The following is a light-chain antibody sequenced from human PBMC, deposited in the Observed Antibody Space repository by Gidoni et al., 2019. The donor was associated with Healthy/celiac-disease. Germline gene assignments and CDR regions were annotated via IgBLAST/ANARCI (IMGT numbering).Light chain of an antibody. Sequence: SYELTQPPSVSVSPGQTARINCSGDALQKKYAYWYQQKSGQAPVLVIYEDSKRPSGIPERFSGSSSGTMATLTISGAQVEAEADYYCYSTDSSGNLLVFGGGTKLTVL. CDR2: EDS. J-gene: IGLJ2*01. CDR1: ALQKKY. V-gene: IGLV3-10*01. CDR3: YSTDSSGNLLV.